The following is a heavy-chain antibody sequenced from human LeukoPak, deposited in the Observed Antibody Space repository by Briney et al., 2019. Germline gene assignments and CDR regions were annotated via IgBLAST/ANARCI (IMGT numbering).Heavy chain of an antibody. D-gene: IGHD6-13*01. Sequence: GESLKISCKGSGYSFTSYWIGWVRQMPGKGLEWMGIIYPGDSDTRYSPSFQGQVTISADKSISTAYLQWSSLKASDTAMYYCARYSSSSWYTDAFDIWGQGTMVTVSS. CDR3: ARYSSSSWYTDAFDI. V-gene: IGHV5-51*01. J-gene: IGHJ3*02. CDR1: GYSFTSYW. CDR2: IYPGDSDT.